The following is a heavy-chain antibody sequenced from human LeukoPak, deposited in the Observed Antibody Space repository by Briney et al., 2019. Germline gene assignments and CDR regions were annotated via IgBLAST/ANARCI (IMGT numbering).Heavy chain of an antibody. V-gene: IGHV3-21*01. CDR3: AREGSSWYGGLDY. J-gene: IGHJ4*02. CDR2: ISSSSSYI. Sequence: GGSLRLSCAASGFTFSSYSMNWVRQAPGKGLGWVSSISSSSSYIYYADSVKGRFTISRDNSKNTLYLQMNSLRAEDTAVYYCAREGSSWYGGLDYWGQGTLVTVSS. CDR1: GFTFSSYS. D-gene: IGHD6-13*01.